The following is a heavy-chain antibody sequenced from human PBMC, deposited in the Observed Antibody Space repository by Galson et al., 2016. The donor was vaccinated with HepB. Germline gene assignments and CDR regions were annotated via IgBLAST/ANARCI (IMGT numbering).Heavy chain of an antibody. CDR1: NFTFSDYP. Sequence: SLRLSCAASNFTFSDYPMTWIRQAPGKGLEWLSYISSDGTVIYYADSVKGRFSISRDDAKNSLYLQMNNLSVGDTAIYHCAQEVGWLRFAFGSWGQGTLVTVSS. CDR3: AQEVGWLRFAFGS. D-gene: IGHD5-12*01. J-gene: IGHJ5*01. CDR2: ISSDGTVI. V-gene: IGHV3-11*04.